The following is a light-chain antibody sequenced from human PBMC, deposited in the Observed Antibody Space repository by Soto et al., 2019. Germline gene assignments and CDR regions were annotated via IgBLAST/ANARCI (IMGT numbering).Light chain of an antibody. CDR2: DAS. CDR3: QQYNDWPPWT. J-gene: IGKJ1*01. CDR1: QSVSSN. V-gene: IGKV3-15*01. Sequence: EIVMTQSPATPSVSPGERATLSCRASQSVSSNLAWYQQKPCQAHRLLIFDASTRATGVPARFTGSGSGTEFTPTISSLQSEDFAVYHCQQYNDWPPWTFGQGTKLDIK.